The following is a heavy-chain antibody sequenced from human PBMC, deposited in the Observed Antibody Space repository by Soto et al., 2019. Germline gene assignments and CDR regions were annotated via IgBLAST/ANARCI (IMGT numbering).Heavy chain of an antibody. D-gene: IGHD1-1*01. V-gene: IGHV3-33*01. J-gene: IGHJ4*02. CDR2: IWYDGSNK. Sequence: GGSLRLSCAASGFTFSSYGMHWVRQAPGKGLEWVAVIWYDGSNKYYADSVKGRFTISRDNSKNTLYLQMNSLRAGDTAVYYCARTSTTGYYFDYWGQGTLVTVSS. CDR3: ARTSTTGYYFDY. CDR1: GFTFSSYG.